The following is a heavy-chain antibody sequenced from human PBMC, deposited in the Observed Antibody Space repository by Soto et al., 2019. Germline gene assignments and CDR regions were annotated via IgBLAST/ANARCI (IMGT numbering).Heavy chain of an antibody. V-gene: IGHV3-73*02. CDR1: GFIFGGSA. CDR3: CRGQGAPIGDYYYHGLDV. J-gene: IGHJ6*02. D-gene: IGHD2-2*02. CDR2: IRSRANNYAT. Sequence: EVQLVESGGGLVQPGGSLKLSCVGSGFIFGGSAIHWVRQASGKGLEWVGRIRSRANNYATSSAVSVRGRFTFSRDDSKNTAYLQMNTLQTDDTAVYYCCRGQGAPIGDYYYHGLDVWGQGTPVTVS.